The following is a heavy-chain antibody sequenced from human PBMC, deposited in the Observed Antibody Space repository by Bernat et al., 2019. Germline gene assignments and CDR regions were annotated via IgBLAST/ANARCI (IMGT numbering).Heavy chain of an antibody. V-gene: IGHV3-23*01. CDR3: AKGSGDYYGSGNPNY. D-gene: IGHD3-10*01. CDR1: GGSFSGYY. CDR2: ISGSGGST. J-gene: IGHJ4*02. Sequence: VQLQQWGAGLLKPSETLSLTCAVYGGSFSGYYWSWIRQAPGKGLEWVSAISGSGGSTYYADSVKGRFTISRDNSKNTLYLQMNSLRAEDTAVYYCAKGSGDYYGSGNPNYWGQGTLVTVSS.